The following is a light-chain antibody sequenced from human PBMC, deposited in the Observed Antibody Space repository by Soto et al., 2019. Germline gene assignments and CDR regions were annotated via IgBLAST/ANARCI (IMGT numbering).Light chain of an antibody. CDR2: DAS. Sequence: EIVLTQSPATLSLSPGERATLSCRASQSIGSFLAWYQQKPGQPPRLLIYDASNRATGIPGRFSGSGSGTDFPLTSSSLEPEDVAFYYCQQRGNWPPTFGPGTKVNIK. V-gene: IGKV3-11*01. J-gene: IGKJ3*01. CDR3: QQRGNWPPT. CDR1: QSIGSF.